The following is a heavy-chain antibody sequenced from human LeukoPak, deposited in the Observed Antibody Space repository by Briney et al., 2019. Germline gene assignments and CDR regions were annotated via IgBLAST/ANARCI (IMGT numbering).Heavy chain of an antibody. CDR2: ISYDGSNK. D-gene: IGHD2-15*01. J-gene: IGHJ4*02. CDR1: GFTFSSYG. Sequence: GGSLRLSCAASGFTFSSYGMHWVRQAPGKGLEWVSVISYDGSNKYYADSVKGRFTISRDNSKNTLYLQMNSLRAEGTAVYYCARWAPGYCSGGSCYGWGQGTLVTVSS. V-gene: IGHV3-30*03. CDR3: ARWAPGYCSGGSCYG.